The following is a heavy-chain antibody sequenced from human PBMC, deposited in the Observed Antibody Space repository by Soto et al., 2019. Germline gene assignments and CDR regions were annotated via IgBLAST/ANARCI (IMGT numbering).Heavy chain of an antibody. D-gene: IGHD3-22*01. CDR2: IYYSGST. V-gene: IGHV4-59*01. CDR1: GGSISSYY. Sequence: PSETLSLTCTVYGGSISSYYWSWIRQPPGKGLEWIGYIYYSGSTNYNPSLKSRVTISVDTSKNQFSLKLSSVTAADTAVYYCARESTTNPSYDSSGYYYDYWGQGTLVTVSS. CDR3: ARESTTNPSYDSSGYYYDY. J-gene: IGHJ4*02.